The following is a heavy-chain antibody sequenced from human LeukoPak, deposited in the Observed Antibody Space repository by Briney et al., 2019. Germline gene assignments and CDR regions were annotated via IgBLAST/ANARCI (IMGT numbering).Heavy chain of an antibody. J-gene: IGHJ4*02. CDR2: ISYDGSNK. V-gene: IGHV3-30-3*01. CDR3: ATFGILGYCSGGSCYPDFDY. Sequence: GRSLRLSCAASGFTFSSYAMHWVRQAPGKGLEWVAVISYDGSNKYYADSVKGRFTISRDNSKNTLYLQMNSLRAEDTAVYYCATFGILGYCSGGSCYPDFDYWGQGTLVTVSS. CDR1: GFTFSSYA. D-gene: IGHD2-15*01.